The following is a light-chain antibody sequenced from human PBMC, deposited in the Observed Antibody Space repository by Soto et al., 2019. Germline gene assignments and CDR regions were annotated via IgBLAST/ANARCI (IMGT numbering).Light chain of an antibody. J-gene: IGKJ1*01. V-gene: IGKV3-20*01. Sequence: EIVLTQSPGTLSLSPGERATLSCRASQSVSHKLAWYQQKPGQAPRLLIYGASSRATGIPDRFSGSGSGTDFTLTISRLEPEDFAVYYCQQYDSSPKTFGQGTKVEIK. CDR1: QSVSHK. CDR3: QQYDSSPKT. CDR2: GAS.